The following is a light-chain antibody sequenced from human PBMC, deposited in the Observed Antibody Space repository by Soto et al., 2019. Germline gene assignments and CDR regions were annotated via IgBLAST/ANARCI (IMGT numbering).Light chain of an antibody. CDR3: QQYGSSPSIT. CDR2: GAS. V-gene: IGKV3-20*01. J-gene: IGKJ5*01. CDR1: QSVSSSY. Sequence: EIVLTQSPATLSLSPGERATLSCRSSQSVSSSYLAWYQQKPGQDPRLLIYGASSRATGIPDRFSGSGSGTDFTLAISRLEPEDFAVYYCQQYGSSPSITFGQGTRLE.